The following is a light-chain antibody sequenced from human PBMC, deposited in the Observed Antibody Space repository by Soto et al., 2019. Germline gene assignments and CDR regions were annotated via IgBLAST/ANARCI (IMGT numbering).Light chain of an antibody. CDR2: VTS. J-gene: IGKJ3*01. CDR1: QSPLQTTAHNY. CDR3: MQALRTPFT. V-gene: IGKV2-28*01. Sequence: DTGMAQSPLSLSVVPGVLVSLSCTSSQSPLQTTAHNYVDWSLQPPGLTSQLRISVTSHRFAGVPDRFSGSGSGTDFTLKISRVEAEDVGVYYCMQALRTPFTFGPGTKVDIK.